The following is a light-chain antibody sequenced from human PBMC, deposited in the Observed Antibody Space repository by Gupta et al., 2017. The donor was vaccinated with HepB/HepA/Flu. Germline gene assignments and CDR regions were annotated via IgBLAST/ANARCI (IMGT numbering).Light chain of an antibody. V-gene: IGKV1-16*02. J-gene: IGKJ4*01. CDR2: AAS. CDR1: QGINNN. CDR3: QQYNSFSPT. Sequence: DIQMTQSPSSLSASVGDTVTITCRASQGINNNLAWFQQKPGEAPKSLIHAASSLQSGVPSKCICSGAATDFTLTVSVLQPEDFATYYCQQYNSFSPTFGRGTKVEI.